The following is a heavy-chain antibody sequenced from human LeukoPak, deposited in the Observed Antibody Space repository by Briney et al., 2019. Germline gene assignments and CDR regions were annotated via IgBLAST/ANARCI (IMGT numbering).Heavy chain of an antibody. J-gene: IGHJ4*02. Sequence: PSETLSLTCAVYGGSFSGYYWSWIRQPPGKGLEWIGEINHSGSTYYNPSLKSRVTISVDTSKNQFSLKLSSVTAADTAVYYCARDLSVSGIWFGELLEDYWGQGTLVTVSS. V-gene: IGHV4-34*01. CDR1: GGSFSGYY. D-gene: IGHD3-10*01. CDR2: INHSGST. CDR3: ARDLSVSGIWFGELLEDY.